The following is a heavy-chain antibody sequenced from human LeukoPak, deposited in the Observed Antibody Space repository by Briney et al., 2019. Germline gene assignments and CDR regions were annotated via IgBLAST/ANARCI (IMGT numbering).Heavy chain of an antibody. CDR2: ISSSGKA. Sequence: SETLSLTCAVSGGSITTTDFDWAWIRQPPGQGFEWIATISSSGKAYYYPSLMSRVTISVDTSKNQFSLDVTSVTAADAGLFYCARFKGGTGFDYWGRGILVIVS. D-gene: IGHD1-26*01. CDR1: GGSITTTDFD. CDR3: ARFKGGTGFDY. J-gene: IGHJ4*02. V-gene: IGHV4-39*01.